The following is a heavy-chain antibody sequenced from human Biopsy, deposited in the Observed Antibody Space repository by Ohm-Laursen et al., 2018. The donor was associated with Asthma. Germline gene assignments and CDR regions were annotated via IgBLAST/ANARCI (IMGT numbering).Heavy chain of an antibody. CDR1: PGSINDYY. Sequence: GTLSLTCTVSPGSINDYYWNWIRQFPGKGLEWVGYVHSTGSTRFNPSLKSRLTISVDTSVDQVSLKLTSVTAADTAVYYCVRATSTWSQSGPHYFDHWGQGTLVTVSS. CDR2: VHSTGST. J-gene: IGHJ4*02. D-gene: IGHD6-13*01. V-gene: IGHV4-59*01. CDR3: VRATSTWSQSGPHYFDH.